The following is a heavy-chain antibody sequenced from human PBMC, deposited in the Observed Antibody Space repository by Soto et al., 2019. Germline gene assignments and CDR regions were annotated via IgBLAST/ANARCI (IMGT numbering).Heavy chain of an antibody. V-gene: IGHV1-2*02. D-gene: IGHD3-16*01. Sequence: ASVKVSCKASGYTFTGYYMHWVRQAPGQGLEWMGWINPNSGGTNYAQKFQVRVTMTRDTSISTAYMELSRLRSDDTAVYYCARAAGWLPKLRGAFDIWGQGTMVTVSS. J-gene: IGHJ3*02. CDR3: ARAAGWLPKLRGAFDI. CDR2: INPNSGGT. CDR1: GYTFTGYY.